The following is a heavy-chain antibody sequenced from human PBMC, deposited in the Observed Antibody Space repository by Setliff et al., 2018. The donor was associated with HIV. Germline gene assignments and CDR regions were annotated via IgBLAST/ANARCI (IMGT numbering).Heavy chain of an antibody. CDR2: IYYSGST. V-gene: IGHV4-59*01. J-gene: IGHJ3*02. CDR1: GGSISSNH. Sequence: PSETLSLTCTVSGGSISSNHWSWMRQPPGKGLEWIGHIYYSGSTNCNPSLKSRVTISVDTSRNQFSLNLSSVTAADTAVYYCARFPLLHKNAFDIWGQGTMVTVSS. CDR3: ARFPLLHKNAFDI. D-gene: IGHD2-15*01.